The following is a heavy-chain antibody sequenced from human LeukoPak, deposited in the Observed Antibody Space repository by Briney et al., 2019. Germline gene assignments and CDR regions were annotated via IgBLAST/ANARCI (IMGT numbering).Heavy chain of an antibody. CDR2: IYHSGST. CDR1: GGSISSYY. Sequence: SETLSLTCTVSGGSISSYYWSWIRQPPGKGLEWIGYIYHSGSTNYNPSLKSRVTISVDTSKNQFSLKLSSVTAADTAVYYCARFTLAVAGIDYYYYGMDVWGQGTTVTVSS. CDR3: ARFTLAVAGIDYYYYGMDV. D-gene: IGHD6-19*01. V-gene: IGHV4-59*08. J-gene: IGHJ6*02.